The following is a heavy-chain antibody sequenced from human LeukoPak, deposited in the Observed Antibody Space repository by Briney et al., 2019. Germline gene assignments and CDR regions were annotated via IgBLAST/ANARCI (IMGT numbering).Heavy chain of an antibody. J-gene: IGHJ4*02. CDR1: GFTVSNSY. D-gene: IGHD1-26*01. Sequence: PGGSLRLSCAASGFTVSNSYMSWVRRAPGKGLEWVSVLYSGGNTYYADSVKGRFTISRDNSENTLYLQMNSLGAEDTAFYYCARSSGIYLYFDYWGQGTLVTVSS. V-gene: IGHV3-53*01. CDR3: ARSSGIYLYFDY. CDR2: LYSGGNT.